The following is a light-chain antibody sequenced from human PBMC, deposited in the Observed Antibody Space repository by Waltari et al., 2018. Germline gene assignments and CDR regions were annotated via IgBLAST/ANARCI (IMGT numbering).Light chain of an antibody. J-gene: IGLJ2*01. CDR1: SSAIDGFNV. V-gene: IGLV2-14*03. CDR3: SSYTSVNTR. Sequence: QSALTQPASMSGSPGQSITIPCPGTSSAIDGFNVFSWYQQYPGKAPKLIIYDVANRPSGVSHRFSGSRSGNTASLTISGLQAEDEADYYCSSYTSVNTRFGGGTKLTVL. CDR2: DVA.